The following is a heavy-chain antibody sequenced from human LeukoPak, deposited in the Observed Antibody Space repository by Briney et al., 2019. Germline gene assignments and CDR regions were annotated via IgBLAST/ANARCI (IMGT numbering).Heavy chain of an antibody. CDR2: INHSGST. CDR1: GGSFSGYY. J-gene: IGHJ5*02. CDR3: ARDLSWSSSWYCNWFDP. Sequence: PSETLSLTCAVYGGSFSGYYWSWIRQPPGKGLEWIGEINHSGSTNYNPSLKSRVTISVDTSKNQFSLKLSSVTAADTAVYYCARDLSWSSSWYCNWFDPWGQGTLVTVSS. D-gene: IGHD6-13*01. V-gene: IGHV4-34*01.